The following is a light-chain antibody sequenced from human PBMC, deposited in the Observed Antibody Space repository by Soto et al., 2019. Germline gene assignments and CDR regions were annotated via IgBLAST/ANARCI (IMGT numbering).Light chain of an antibody. CDR3: HQFATTRS. Sequence: EIVLTQSPGTLSLSPGQRATLSCRASQSLSSSFLAWYQQKPGQAPRLIIYGASSRAAGIPDRFSGSGSGTDFTLTISSLEPEDFAVCYCHQFATTRSFGQGTKVDIK. V-gene: IGKV3-20*01. CDR2: GAS. CDR1: QSLSSSF. J-gene: IGKJ1*01.